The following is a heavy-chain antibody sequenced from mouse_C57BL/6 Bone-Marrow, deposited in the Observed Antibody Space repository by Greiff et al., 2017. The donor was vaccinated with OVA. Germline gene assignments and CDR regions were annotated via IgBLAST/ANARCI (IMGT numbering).Heavy chain of an antibody. D-gene: IGHD2-5*01. V-gene: IGHV1-15*01. Sequence: VQLKESGAELVRPGASVTLSCKASGYTFTDYEMYWVKQTPVHGLEWIGAIDPETGGTAYNQKFKGKAILTADKSSSTAYMELRSLTSEDSAVYYCTRDSNYSFAYWGQGTLVTVSA. J-gene: IGHJ3*01. CDR2: IDPETGGT. CDR1: GYTFTDYE. CDR3: TRDSNYSFAY.